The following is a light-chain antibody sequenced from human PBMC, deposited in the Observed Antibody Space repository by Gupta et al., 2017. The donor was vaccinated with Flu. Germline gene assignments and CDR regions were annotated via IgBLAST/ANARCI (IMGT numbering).Light chain of an antibody. Sequence: QSAPAQPPSASASPGPSATISCTGTSSNVGGYSNVSHYHHQPGKAAHIMIYEGSKRPPGVPDRFSASKSGNTASPTVSGLQDEDEDDYYCSAYAGSNNVMFGGGTKLTVL. J-gene: IGLJ3*02. V-gene: IGLV2-8*01. CDR1: SSNVGGYSN. CDR3: SAYAGSNNVM. CDR2: EGS.